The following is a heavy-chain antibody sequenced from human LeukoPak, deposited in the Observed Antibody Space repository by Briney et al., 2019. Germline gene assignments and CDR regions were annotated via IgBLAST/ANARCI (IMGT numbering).Heavy chain of an antibody. CDR1: GASITSNHW. J-gene: IGHJ4*02. D-gene: IGHD4-17*01. CDR3: ATYLYGDSGYYYFDY. V-gene: IGHV4-4*02. Sequence: PSETLSLTCAVSGASITSNHWWSWARQAPGEGLEWIGEIYHGGATTYNPSLKSRVTMSVDKSKNEFSLSLRSVTAADTAVYYCATYLYGDSGYYYFDYSGAGNPVTVSS. CDR2: IYHGGAT.